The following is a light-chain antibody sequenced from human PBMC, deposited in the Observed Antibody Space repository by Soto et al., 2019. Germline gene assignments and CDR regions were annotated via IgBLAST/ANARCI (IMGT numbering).Light chain of an antibody. V-gene: IGKV3-20*01. Sequence: EIVLTQSPGTLSLSPGERATLSCRASQSISSSYLAWYQQKPGQAPRLLIYGVSNRATGIPDRFSGSGSGTDFTLPSCGLEPEDFAGFSCQLHVHSPPGYPLARGPKLEI. J-gene: IGKJ2*01. CDR3: QLHVHSPPGYP. CDR2: GVS. CDR1: QSISSSY.